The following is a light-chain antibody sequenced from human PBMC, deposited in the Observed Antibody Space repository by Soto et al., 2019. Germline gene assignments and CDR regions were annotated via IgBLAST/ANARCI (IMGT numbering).Light chain of an antibody. V-gene: IGKV1-5*01. J-gene: IGKJ1*01. CDR3: QHYNSYSEA. CDR1: QDISNY. Sequence: DIQMTQSPSSLSASVVDRFTITFQASQDISNYLNWYQQKPGTAPKLLIYHASTLESGVPSRFSGSGSGTEFTLTISSLQPDDFATYYCQHYNSYSEAFGQGTKVDIK. CDR2: HAS.